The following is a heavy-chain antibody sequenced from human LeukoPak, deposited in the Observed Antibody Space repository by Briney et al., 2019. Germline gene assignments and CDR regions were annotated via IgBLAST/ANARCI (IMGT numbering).Heavy chain of an antibody. CDR1: GYTFTSYD. J-gene: IGHJ6*03. V-gene: IGHV1-8*03. D-gene: IGHD4-17*01. CDR3: ARGDYEYYYYYYMDV. CDR2: MNPNSGNT. Sequence: ASVKVSCKASGYTFTSYDINWVRQAPGQGLEWMGWMNPNSGNTVYAQKFQGRVTITRNTSISTAYMELSSLRSEDTAVYYCARGDYEYYYYYYMDVWGKGTTVTVSS.